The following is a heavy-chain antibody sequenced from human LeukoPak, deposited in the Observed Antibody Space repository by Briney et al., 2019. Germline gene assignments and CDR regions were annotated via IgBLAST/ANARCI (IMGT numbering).Heavy chain of an antibody. D-gene: IGHD3-10*01. J-gene: IGHJ6*02. CDR2: IWYDGSNK. V-gene: IGHV3-33*01. Sequence: PGRSLRLSCAASGFTFSSYGMHWVRQAPGKGLERVAVIWYDGSNKYYADSVKGRFTISRDNSKNTLYLQMNSLRAEDTAVYYCARDFPITPYYGMDVWGQGTTITVSS. CDR3: ARDFPITPYYGMDV. CDR1: GFTFSSYG.